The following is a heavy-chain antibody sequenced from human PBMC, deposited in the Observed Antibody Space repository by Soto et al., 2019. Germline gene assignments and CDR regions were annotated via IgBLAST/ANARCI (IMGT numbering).Heavy chain of an antibody. Sequence: SVKVSCKASGGTFSSYAISGVRQAPGQGLEWMGGIIPIFGTANYAQKFRGRVTITADKSTSTAYMELSSLRSEDTAVYYCARSLKMDTMLGPLDYWGQGTLVTVSS. V-gene: IGHV1-69*06. D-gene: IGHD5-18*01. CDR1: GGTFSSYA. J-gene: IGHJ4*02. CDR2: IIPIFGTA. CDR3: ARSLKMDTMLGPLDY.